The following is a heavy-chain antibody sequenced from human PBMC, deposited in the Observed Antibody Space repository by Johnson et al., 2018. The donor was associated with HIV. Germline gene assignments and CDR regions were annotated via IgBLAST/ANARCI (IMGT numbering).Heavy chain of an antibody. Sequence: VQLVESGGGLVKPGGSLRLSCAASGFTFSNAWMTWVRQAPGKGLEWVSIIYSGGSTYYAESVKGRFTISRDNSKNTLYLQMNSLRAEDTAVYYCARDRSENAFDIWGQGTMVTVSS. CDR2: IYSGGST. J-gene: IGHJ3*02. CDR1: GFTFSNAW. V-gene: IGHV3-66*01. CDR3: ARDRSENAFDI.